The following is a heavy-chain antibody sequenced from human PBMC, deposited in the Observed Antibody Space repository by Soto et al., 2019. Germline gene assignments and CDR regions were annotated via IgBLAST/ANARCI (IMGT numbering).Heavy chain of an antibody. CDR2: IDPSDSYT. D-gene: IGHD2-2*01. V-gene: IGHV5-10-1*01. CDR1: GYSFTSYW. CDR3: ARLGEYCSSTSCYPRYGMDV. Sequence: PXESLKMSCKGSGYSFTSYWISLVRQMPGKGLQWMGSIDPSDSYTNYSPSFQGHVTISADKSISTAYLQWSSLKASDTAMYYCARLGEYCSSTSCYPRYGMDVWGQGTKVTVSS. J-gene: IGHJ6*02.